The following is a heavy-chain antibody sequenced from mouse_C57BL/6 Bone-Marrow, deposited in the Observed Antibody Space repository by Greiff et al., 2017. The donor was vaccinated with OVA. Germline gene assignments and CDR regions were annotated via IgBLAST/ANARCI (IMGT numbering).Heavy chain of an antibody. J-gene: IGHJ4*01. CDR1: GYTFTSYG. D-gene: IGHD1-1*01. Sequence: QVQLKQPGAELVRPGSSVKLSCKASGYTFTSYGISWVKQRTGQGLEWIGEIYPRSGNTYYNEKFKGKATLTADKSSSTAYMELRSLTSEDSAVYFCARPGSPYYYAMDYWGQGTSVTVSS. CDR3: ARPGSPYYYAMDY. V-gene: IGHV1-81*01. CDR2: IYPRSGNT.